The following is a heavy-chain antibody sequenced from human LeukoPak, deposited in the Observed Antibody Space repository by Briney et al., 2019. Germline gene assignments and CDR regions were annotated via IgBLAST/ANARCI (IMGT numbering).Heavy chain of an antibody. D-gene: IGHD5-12*01. V-gene: IGHV3-53*01. CDR2: IYSGGST. CDR3: AQDGAWLRFDH. CDR1: GLTVSRNY. J-gene: IGHJ4*02. Sequence: GGSLRLSCAASGLTVSRNYMSWVRQAPGKGLESVSVIYSGGSTYYADSVRGRFTISRDNSKNTVYLQMNSLRVDDTARYYCAQDGAWLRFDHWGQGTLVTVSS.